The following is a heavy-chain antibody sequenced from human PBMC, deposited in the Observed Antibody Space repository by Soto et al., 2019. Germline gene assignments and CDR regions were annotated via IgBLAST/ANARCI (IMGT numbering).Heavy chain of an antibody. CDR2: INPNSGGT. D-gene: IGHD3-22*01. J-gene: IGHJ2*01. V-gene: IGHV1-2*02. Sequence: QVQLVQSGAEVKKPGASVKVSCKASGYTFTGYYMHWVRQAPGQGLEWMGWINPNSGGTNYAQKFQGRVTMTRDTSISTAYMELSRLRSDDTAVYYYARDRPSYYYDSSKRGGYFDLWGRGTLVTVSS. CDR3: ARDRPSYYYDSSKRGGYFDL. CDR1: GYTFTGYY.